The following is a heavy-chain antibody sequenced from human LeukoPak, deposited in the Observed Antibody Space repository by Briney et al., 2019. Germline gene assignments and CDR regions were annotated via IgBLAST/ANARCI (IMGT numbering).Heavy chain of an antibody. J-gene: IGHJ4*02. V-gene: IGHV4-34*01. D-gene: IGHD1-26*01. CDR3: ARRRLLPFDY. CDR1: GGSFSGYY. CDR2: INHSGST. Sequence: PSETLSLTCAVYGGSFSGYYWSWIRQPPGKGLEWIGEINHSGSTNYNPSLKSRVTISVDTSKNQFSLKLSSVTAADTAVYYCARRRLLPFDYWGQGTLVTVSS.